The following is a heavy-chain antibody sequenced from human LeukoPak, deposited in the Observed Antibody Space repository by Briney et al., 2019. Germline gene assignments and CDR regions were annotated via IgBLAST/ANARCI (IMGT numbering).Heavy chain of an antibody. CDR1: GFTFSSYW. Sequence: GGSLRLSCAASGFTFSSYWMSWVRQAPGKGLEWVANIKQDGSEKYYVDSVKGRFTISRDNAKNSLYLQMNSLRAEDTAVYYCARDHGTVTTIRGFDIWGQGTMVTVSS. D-gene: IGHD4-17*01. CDR2: IKQDGSEK. CDR3: ARDHGTVTTIRGFDI. V-gene: IGHV3-7*05. J-gene: IGHJ3*02.